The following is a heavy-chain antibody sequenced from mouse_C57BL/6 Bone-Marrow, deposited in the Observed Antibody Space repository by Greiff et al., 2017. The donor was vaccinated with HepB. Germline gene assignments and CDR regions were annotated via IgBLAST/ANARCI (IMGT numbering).Heavy chain of an antibody. V-gene: IGHV2-2*01. D-gene: IGHD2-5*01. CDR2: IWSGGST. CDR1: GFSLTSYG. Sequence: QVHVKQSGPGLVQPSQSLSITCTVSGFSLTSYGVHWVRQSPGKGLEWLGVIWSGGSTDYNAAFISRLSISKDNSKSQVFFKMNSLQADDTAIYYCARKVYYSNLAWFAYWGQGTLVTVSA. CDR3: ARKVYYSNLAWFAY. J-gene: IGHJ3*01.